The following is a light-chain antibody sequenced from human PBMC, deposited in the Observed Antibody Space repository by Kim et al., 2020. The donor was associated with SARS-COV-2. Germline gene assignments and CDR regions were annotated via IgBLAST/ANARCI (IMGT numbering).Light chain of an antibody. Sequence: ALRQTVRSKGQGDSLRIESASWYQQRPGQAPVFFSYGKHNRPSGVPYRFSGSSYGDTASLTDTGAQAEDEAYYYCNSRDSSGKWVFGGGTQLTVL. V-gene: IGLV3-19*01. J-gene: IGLJ3*02. CDR1: SLRIES. CDR2: GKH. CDR3: NSRDSSGKWV.